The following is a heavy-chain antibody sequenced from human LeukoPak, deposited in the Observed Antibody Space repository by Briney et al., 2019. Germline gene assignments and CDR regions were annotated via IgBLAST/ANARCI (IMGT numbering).Heavy chain of an antibody. Sequence: GGSLRLSCAASGFTFSSYAMSWVRQAPGKGLEWVSVISGSGGSTHYADSVKGRFTISRDNSKNTVYLQMNSLRAEDTAVYYCAKAIPHYFDSSGYSFDFWGQGTLVTVSS. V-gene: IGHV3-23*01. J-gene: IGHJ5*01. CDR3: AKAIPHYFDSSGYSFDF. CDR1: GFTFSSYA. CDR2: ISGSGGST. D-gene: IGHD3-22*01.